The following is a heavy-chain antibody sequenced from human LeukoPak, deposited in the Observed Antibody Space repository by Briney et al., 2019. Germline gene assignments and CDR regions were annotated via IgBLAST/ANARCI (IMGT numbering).Heavy chain of an antibody. Sequence: GGSLRLSCAASGFTFDDYAMHWVRQAPGKGLEWVSGVTWNSGSIDYADSVKGRFTISRDNAKNSLYLQMNSLRPEDTALYYFAKDNCNSTSCGNYQWGQGTLVTVSS. J-gene: IGHJ4*02. CDR3: AKDNCNSTSCGNYQ. V-gene: IGHV3-9*01. CDR2: VTWNSGSI. CDR1: GFTFDDYA. D-gene: IGHD2-2*01.